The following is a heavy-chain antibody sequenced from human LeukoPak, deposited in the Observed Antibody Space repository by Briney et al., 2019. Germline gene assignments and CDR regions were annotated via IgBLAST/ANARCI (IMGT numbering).Heavy chain of an antibody. V-gene: IGHV4-39*02. CDR2: VYYSGKT. CDR1: SGSISRSYYY. D-gene: IGHD2-15*01. Sequence: PSETLSLTCSVSSGSISRSYYYWGWIRRPPGKGLEWIGSVYYSGKTFYSPSLKSRVTISVDTSKNQFSLKLSSVTAADTAVYYCARDSLGYCSGGSCYRHTYYYCMDVWGKGTTVTISS. CDR3: ARDSLGYCSGGSCYRHTYYYCMDV. J-gene: IGHJ6*03.